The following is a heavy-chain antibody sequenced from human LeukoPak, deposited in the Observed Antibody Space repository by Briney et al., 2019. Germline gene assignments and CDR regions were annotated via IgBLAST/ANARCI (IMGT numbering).Heavy chain of an antibody. Sequence: GGSLRLSCAASGFTFSKYGMHWVRQAPGEGLEWVTFIRYDGINKYYADSLKGRFTISRDNSKNTLYLQMNSLRAEDTAVYYCAKVGSSSWYYYYYYYYYMDVWGKGTTVTISS. V-gene: IGHV3-30*02. CDR1: GFTFSKYG. J-gene: IGHJ6*03. D-gene: IGHD6-13*01. CDR2: IRYDGINK. CDR3: AKVGSSSWYYYYYYYYYMDV.